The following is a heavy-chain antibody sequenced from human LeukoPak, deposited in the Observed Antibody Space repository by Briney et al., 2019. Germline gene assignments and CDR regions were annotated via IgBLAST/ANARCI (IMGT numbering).Heavy chain of an antibody. V-gene: IGHV3-23*01. CDR3: AKDVYSSSWQKRFDY. CDR2: ISGSGGST. J-gene: IGHJ4*02. D-gene: IGHD6-13*01. Sequence: TGGSLRLSCAASGFTFSSYAMSWVRQAPGKGLEWVSAISGSGGSTYYADSVKGRFTISRDNSKNTLYLQMNSLRAEDTAVYYCAKDVYSSSWQKRFDYWGQGTLVTVSS. CDR1: GFTFSSYA.